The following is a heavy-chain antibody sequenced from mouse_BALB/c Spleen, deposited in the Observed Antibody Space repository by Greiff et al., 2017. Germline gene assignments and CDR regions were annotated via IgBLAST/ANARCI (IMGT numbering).Heavy chain of an antibody. V-gene: IGHV5-9-4*01. CDR3: ARGGYGNYEEDFDV. CDR1: GFTFSSYA. J-gene: IGHJ1*01. CDR2: ISSGGSYT. Sequence: EVQRVESGGGLVKPGGSLKLSCAASGFTFSSYAMSWVRQSPEKRLEWVAEISSGGSYTYYPDTVTGRFTISRDNAKNTLYLEMSSLRSEDTAMYYCARGGYGNYEEDFDVWGAGTTVTVSS. D-gene: IGHD2-10*02.